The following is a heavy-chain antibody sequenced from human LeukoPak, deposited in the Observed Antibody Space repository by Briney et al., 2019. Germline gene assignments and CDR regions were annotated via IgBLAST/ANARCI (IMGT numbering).Heavy chain of an antibody. V-gene: IGHV3-23*01. D-gene: IGHD3-16*02. Sequence: PGGSLRLSCAASGFTFSSYVINWVRQAPGKGLEWVSSISGTGGTTYYADSVKGRFTISRDNSKTTLYLQMNSLRAEDTAVYCCAAQKRGTSRPYYFDYWGQGPLLTVSS. CDR2: ISGTGGTT. CDR3: AAQKRGTSRPYYFDY. J-gene: IGHJ4*02. CDR1: GFTFSSYV.